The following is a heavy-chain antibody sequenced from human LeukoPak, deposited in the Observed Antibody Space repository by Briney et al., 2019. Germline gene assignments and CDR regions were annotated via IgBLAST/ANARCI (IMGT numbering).Heavy chain of an antibody. CDR1: GGSFSGYY. D-gene: IGHD3-22*01. V-gene: IGHV4-34*01. CDR2: VNHSGST. CDR3: ARGWINYDSYYYYMDV. Sequence: SETLSLTCAVYGGSFSGYYWSWIRQPPGKGLEWIGEVNHSGSTNYNPSLKSRLTISVDTSKSQFSLKVTSVTAADTAVYYCARGWINYDSYYYYMDVWCKGTTVTVSS. J-gene: IGHJ6*03.